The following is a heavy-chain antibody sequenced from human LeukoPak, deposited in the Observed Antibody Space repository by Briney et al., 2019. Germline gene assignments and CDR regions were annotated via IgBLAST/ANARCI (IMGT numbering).Heavy chain of an antibody. CDR3: ARAWADSSGYSPFDS. CDR2: IFYSGGT. CDR1: GVSIRSRSYY. Sequence: SETLSLTCSVSGVSIRSRSYYWAWIRQPPGKGLEWIGNIFYSGGTSYNPSLKSRVTISVDTSKNQFSLRLSSVTAADTAVYYCARAWADSSGYSPFDSWGQGTQVTVSS. D-gene: IGHD3-22*01. J-gene: IGHJ4*02. V-gene: IGHV4-39*01.